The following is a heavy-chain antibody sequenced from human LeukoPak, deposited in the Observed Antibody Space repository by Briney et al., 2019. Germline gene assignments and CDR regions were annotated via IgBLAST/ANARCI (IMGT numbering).Heavy chain of an antibody. CDR1: GFTFSRDW. Sequence: PGGSLRLSCAASGFTFSRDWKHWVRQAPGKGLVWVSRMNSDGSTTNYADSVKGRFTISRDNAKNTLYLQMNSLRAEDTAVYYCVRALMGTSDHWGQGSLVTVSS. D-gene: IGHD7-27*01. V-gene: IGHV3-74*01. CDR2: MNSDGSTT. CDR3: VRALMGTSDH. J-gene: IGHJ4*02.